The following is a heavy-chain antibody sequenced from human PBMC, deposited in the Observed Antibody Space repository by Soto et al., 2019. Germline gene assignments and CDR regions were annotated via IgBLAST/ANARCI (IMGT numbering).Heavy chain of an antibody. CDR2: ISYDGSNK. CDR3: AKGRDSSSWYYYGMDV. V-gene: IGHV3-30*18. D-gene: IGHD6-13*01. CDR1: GFTFSSYG. Sequence: QVQLVESGGGVVQPGRSLRLSCAASGFTFSSYGMHWVRQAPGKGLEWVAVISYDGSNKYYADSVKGRFTISRDNSKNTLYLQMNSLRAEDTAVYYCAKGRDSSSWYYYGMDVWGQGTTVTVSS. J-gene: IGHJ6*02.